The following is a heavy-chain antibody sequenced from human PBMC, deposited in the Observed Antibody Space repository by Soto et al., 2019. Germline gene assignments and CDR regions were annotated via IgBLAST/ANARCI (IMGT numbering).Heavy chain of an antibody. CDR1: GFTFSSYV. V-gene: IGHV3-30*18. Sequence: LXLSCAASGFTFSSYVMHWVRQAPGKGLEWVAVIPYDGSNKYYADSVKGRFTISRDNSKNTLYLQMNSLRAEDTAVYYCAKDSGSYYEYYYYGMDVWGQGTTVTVSS. J-gene: IGHJ6*02. CDR3: AKDSGSYYEYYYYGMDV. D-gene: IGHD1-26*01. CDR2: IPYDGSNK.